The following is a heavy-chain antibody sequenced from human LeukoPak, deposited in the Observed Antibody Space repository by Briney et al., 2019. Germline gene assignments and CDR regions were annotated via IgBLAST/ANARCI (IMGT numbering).Heavy chain of an antibody. CDR1: GFTFSSYE. J-gene: IGHJ4*02. V-gene: IGHV3-48*03. CDR2: ISSSGSTI. Sequence: GGSLRLSCAASGFTFSSYEMNWIRQAPGKGLEWVSYISSSGSTIYYADSVKGRFTISRDNAKNSLYLQMNSLRAEDTAVYYCARVAGSGDYDYVWGSYRTQGDFDYWGQGTLVTVSS. D-gene: IGHD3-16*02. CDR3: ARVAGSGDYDYVWGSYRTQGDFDY.